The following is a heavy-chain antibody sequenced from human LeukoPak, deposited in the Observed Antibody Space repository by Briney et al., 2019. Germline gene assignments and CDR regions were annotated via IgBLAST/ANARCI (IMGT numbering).Heavy chain of an antibody. V-gene: IGHV1-8*01. D-gene: IGHD1-14*01. Sequence: ASVKVSCKASGYSFTSYDINWVRQATGQGPEWMGWMNPNSGNTGYAQKFQGRVSITRNTSISTAYMELSSLRSEDTAVYYCARGIRRNINYWFDPWGQGTPVTVSS. CDR1: GYSFTSYD. J-gene: IGHJ5*02. CDR3: ARGIRRNINYWFDP. CDR2: MNPNSGNT.